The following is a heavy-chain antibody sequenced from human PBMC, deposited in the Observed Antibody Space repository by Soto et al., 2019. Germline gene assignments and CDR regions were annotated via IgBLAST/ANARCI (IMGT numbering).Heavy chain of an antibody. D-gene: IGHD2-15*01. J-gene: IGHJ5*02. CDR2: IYYSGST. CDR3: ARHVFAPGGRWFGP. CDR1: GGSISSPHDY. V-gene: IGHV4-39*07. Sequence: PSETLSRTCTVSGGSISSPHDYWAWIRQSPGRGLEWIASIYYSGSTYHNSSLKSRITMSFDTSKTQFFLSLTSVTAADTALYFCARHVFAPGGRWFGPWGPGLLVTVSS.